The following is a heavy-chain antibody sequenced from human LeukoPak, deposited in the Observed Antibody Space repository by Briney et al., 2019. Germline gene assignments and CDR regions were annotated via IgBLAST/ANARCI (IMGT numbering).Heavy chain of an antibody. CDR1: GGSISSYY. V-gene: IGHV4-4*09. D-gene: IGHD3-16*01. CDR2: IHTSGST. CDR3: ARRRTLGVSGGCCWFDP. Sequence: PSETLSLTCTVSGGSISSYYWSWIRQPPGKGLEWIGYIHTSGSTNYNSSLKSRVTISVDTSKNQFSLKLSSVTAADTAVYYCARRRTLGVSGGCCWFDPWGQGTLVTVPS. J-gene: IGHJ5*02.